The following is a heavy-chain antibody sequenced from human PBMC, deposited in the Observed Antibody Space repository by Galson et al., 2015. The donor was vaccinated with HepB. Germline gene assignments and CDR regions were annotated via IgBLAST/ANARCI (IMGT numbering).Heavy chain of an antibody. CDR2: INWSSGTI. D-gene: IGHD5-18*01. CDR1: GFTFDDYA. V-gene: IGHV3-9*01. Sequence: SLRLSCAASGFTFDDYAMHWVRQAPGKGLEWVSGINWSSGTIGYADSVKGRFTTSRDNAKNSLYLQMNSLRPEDTALYYCAKHIAGRGYTYGFDYWGQGTLVTVSS. J-gene: IGHJ4*02. CDR3: AKHIAGRGYTYGFDY.